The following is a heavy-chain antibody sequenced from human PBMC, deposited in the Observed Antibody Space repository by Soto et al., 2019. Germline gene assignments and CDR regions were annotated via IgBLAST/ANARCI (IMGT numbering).Heavy chain of an antibody. CDR3: AKAYSGPFDV. Sequence: QVQLVESGGGVVQPGRSLRLSCAASGFTFSSYDIHWVRQAPGKGLECVALISYDGSRKYYADSVKGLFTISRDNSKNTLYLQVNSLRAEDTAVYYCAKAYSGPFDVWGQGTMVTVSS. V-gene: IGHV3-30*18. J-gene: IGHJ3*01. CDR1: GFTFSSYD. D-gene: IGHD1-26*01. CDR2: ISYDGSRK.